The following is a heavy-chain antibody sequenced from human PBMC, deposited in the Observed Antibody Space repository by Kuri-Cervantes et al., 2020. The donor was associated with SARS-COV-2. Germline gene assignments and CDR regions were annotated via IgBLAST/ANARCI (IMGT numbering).Heavy chain of an antibody. D-gene: IGHD1-26*01. J-gene: IGHJ4*02. V-gene: IGHV1-69*13. CDR2: IIPIFGTA. CDR3: ARGGSYYYFDY. CDR1: GYTFTSYD. Sequence: SVKVSCKASGYTFTSYDINWVRQAPGQGLEWMGGIIPIFGTANYAQKFQGRVTITADESTSTAYMELSSLRSEDTAVYYCARGGSYYYFDYWGQGTLVTVSS.